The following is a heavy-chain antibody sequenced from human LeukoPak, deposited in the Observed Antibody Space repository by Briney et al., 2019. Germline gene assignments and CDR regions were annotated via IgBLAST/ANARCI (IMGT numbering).Heavy chain of an antibody. Sequence: GGSLRLSCAASGFTFSDYYMSWIRQAPGKGLEWVSYISSSSSYIYYADSVKGRFTISRDNAKNSLCLQMNSLRAEDTAVYYCARREADILTGYSAIDDYWGQGTLVTVSS. V-gene: IGHV3-11*06. CDR3: ARREADILTGYSAIDDY. CDR2: ISSSSSYI. J-gene: IGHJ4*02. D-gene: IGHD3-9*01. CDR1: GFTFSDYY.